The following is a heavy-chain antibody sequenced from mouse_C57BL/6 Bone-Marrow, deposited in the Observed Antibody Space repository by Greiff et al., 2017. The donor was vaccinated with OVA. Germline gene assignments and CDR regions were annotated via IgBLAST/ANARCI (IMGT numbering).Heavy chain of an antibody. Sequence: VQLQQSGAELVRPGASVKLSCTASGFNIKDDYMHWVKQRPEQGLEWIGWIDPENGDTEYASKFQGKATLTADTSSNTAYLQLRSLTSEDTAVYYCTMITTVPGYYAMDYWGQGTSVTVSS. J-gene: IGHJ4*01. D-gene: IGHD1-1*01. CDR1: GFNIKDDY. CDR3: TMITTVPGYYAMDY. V-gene: IGHV14-4*01. CDR2: IDPENGDT.